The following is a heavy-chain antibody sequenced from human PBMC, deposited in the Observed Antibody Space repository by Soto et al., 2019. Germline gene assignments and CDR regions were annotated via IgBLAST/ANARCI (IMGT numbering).Heavy chain of an antibody. CDR3: ARGYDFWQNWFDP. D-gene: IGHD3-3*01. CDR1: GFTFSSYG. J-gene: IGHJ5*02. Sequence: EVQLVESGGGLILPGGSLRLSCAASGFTFSSYGMNWARQAPGKGLEWISYISSSSTTIYYADSVKGRFTISRDNAKNSLYLQMSSLRADDTAVYYCARGYDFWQNWFDPWGQGTLVTVSS. CDR2: ISSSSTTI. V-gene: IGHV3-48*01.